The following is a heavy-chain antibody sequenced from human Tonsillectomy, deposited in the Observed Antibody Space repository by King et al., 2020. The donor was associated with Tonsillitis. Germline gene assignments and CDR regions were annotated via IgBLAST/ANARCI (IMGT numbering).Heavy chain of an antibody. CDR2: IYHMGPP. J-gene: IGHJ4*02. V-gene: IGHV4-31*03. CDR3: ARNRDYGDYVDF. CDR1: GDTLTSGGYF. D-gene: IGHD4-17*01. Sequence: VQLQESGPGLVRPSQTLSLICRVSGDTLTSGGYFWSWIRQHPDKGLEWIGSIYHMGPPYHTPSLRSRLFLAVDTSKNQFSLRLTSVTAADTAVYYCARNRDYGDYVDFWGQGTLVAVSS.